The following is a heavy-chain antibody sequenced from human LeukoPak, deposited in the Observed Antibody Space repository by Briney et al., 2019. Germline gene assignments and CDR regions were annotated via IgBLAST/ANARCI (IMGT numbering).Heavy chain of an antibody. J-gene: IGHJ4*02. CDR2: IWYDGSNK. D-gene: IGHD1-26*01. CDR1: GLTFSSYG. V-gene: IGHV3-33*01. Sequence: PGGSLRLSCVASGLTFSSYGMHWVRQAPGKGLEWVAVIWYDGSNKYYADSVKGRFTISRDNSKNTLYLQMNSLRAEDTAVYYCARDFWVGSGSYAPDYWGQGTLVTVSS. CDR3: ARDFWVGSGSYAPDY.